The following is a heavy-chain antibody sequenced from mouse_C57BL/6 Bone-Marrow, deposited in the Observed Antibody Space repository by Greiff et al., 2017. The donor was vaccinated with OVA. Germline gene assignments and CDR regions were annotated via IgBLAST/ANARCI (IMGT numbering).Heavy chain of an antibody. V-gene: IGHV14-3*01. CDR2: IDPATGNT. CDR1: GFNIKNTY. CDR3: ARYRYYGSSLFDY. Sequence: VQLKESVAELVRPGASVKLSCTASGFNIKNTYMHWVKQRPEQGLEWIGRIDPATGNTKYAPKFQGTATITADTSSNTAYLQLSSLTSEDTAIYYCARYRYYGSSLFDYWGQGTTLTVSS. J-gene: IGHJ2*01. D-gene: IGHD1-1*01.